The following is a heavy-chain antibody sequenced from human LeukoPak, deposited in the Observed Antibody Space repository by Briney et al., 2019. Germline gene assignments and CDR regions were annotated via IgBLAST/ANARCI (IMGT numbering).Heavy chain of an antibody. D-gene: IGHD3-10*01. CDR3: ARRITMVRGVMTRGYYYYMDV. CDR2: IYYSGST. V-gene: IGHV4-39*01. Sequence: SETLSLTCTVSGGSISSSSYYWGWIRQPPGKGLEWIGSIYYSGSTYYNPSLKSRVTISVDTSKNQFSLKLSSVTAADTAVYYCARRITMVRGVMTRGYYYYMDVWGKGTTVTISS. J-gene: IGHJ6*03. CDR1: GGSISSSSYY.